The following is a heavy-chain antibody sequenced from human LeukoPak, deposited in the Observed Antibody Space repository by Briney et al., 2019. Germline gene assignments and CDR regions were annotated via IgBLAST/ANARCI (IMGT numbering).Heavy chain of an antibody. CDR3: ASDDARVDY. J-gene: IGHJ4*02. V-gene: IGHV4-34*01. Sequence: SETLSLTCAVYGGSFSGYYWSWIRQPPGKGLEWIGEINHSGSTNYNPSLKSRFTISVDTSKNQFSLELSSVTAADTAVYYCASDDARVDYWGQGTLVTVSS. CDR2: INHSGST. CDR1: GGSFSGYY.